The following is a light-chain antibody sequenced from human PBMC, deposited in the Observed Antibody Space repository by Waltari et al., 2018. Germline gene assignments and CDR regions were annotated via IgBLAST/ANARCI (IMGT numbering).Light chain of an antibody. V-gene: IGKV1-9*01. J-gene: IGKJ3*01. CDR2: AAS. CDR3: QQVDSYPFT. CDR1: QGISSY. Sequence: LTQSPGTLSLSPGERVTITCRASQGISSYLAWYQQKPGKVPKLLIYAASTLQSGVPSRFSGRGFGTEFTLTISSLQPEDFATYYCQQVDSYPFTFGPGTKVDL.